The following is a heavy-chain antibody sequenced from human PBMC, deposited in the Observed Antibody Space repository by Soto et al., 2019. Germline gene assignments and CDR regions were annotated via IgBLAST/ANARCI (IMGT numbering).Heavy chain of an antibody. CDR3: AREVRITMIVEYYFDY. Sequence: QVQLVQSGAEVKKPGSSVKVSCKASGGTFSSYAINWVRQAPGQGLEWMGGIIPIFGTANYAQKFQGRVTITADESTSTAYMELSSLRSEDTAVYYCAREVRITMIVEYYFDYWGQGTLVTVSS. CDR2: IIPIFGTA. J-gene: IGHJ4*02. CDR1: GGTFSSYA. D-gene: IGHD3-22*01. V-gene: IGHV1-69*01.